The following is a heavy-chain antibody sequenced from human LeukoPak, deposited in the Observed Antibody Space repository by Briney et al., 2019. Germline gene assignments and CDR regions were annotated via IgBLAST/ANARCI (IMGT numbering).Heavy chain of an antibody. Sequence: SQTLSLTCTVSGGSISSGGYYWSWIRQHPGKGLEWIGYIYYSGSTYYNPSLKSRVTISVDTSKNQFSLKLSSVTAADTAVYYCARGYSSSWYVRHYYYYMDVWGKGTTVTVSS. V-gene: IGHV4-31*03. D-gene: IGHD6-13*01. CDR1: GGSISSGGYY. CDR2: IYYSGST. J-gene: IGHJ6*03. CDR3: ARGYSSSWYVRHYYYYMDV.